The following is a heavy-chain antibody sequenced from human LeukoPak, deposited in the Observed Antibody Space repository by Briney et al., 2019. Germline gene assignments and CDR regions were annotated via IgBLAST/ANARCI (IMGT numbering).Heavy chain of an antibody. CDR1: GFTFSSYE. Sequence: GSLRLSCAASGFTFSSYEMNWVRQAPGKGLEWVSYISSSGSTIYYADSVKGRFTISRDNAKNSLYLQMNSLKADDTAVYYCARGLGSYAYSDAFDIWGQGTMVTVSS. CDR2: ISSSGSTI. D-gene: IGHD5-18*01. V-gene: IGHV3-48*03. J-gene: IGHJ3*02. CDR3: ARGLGSYAYSDAFDI.